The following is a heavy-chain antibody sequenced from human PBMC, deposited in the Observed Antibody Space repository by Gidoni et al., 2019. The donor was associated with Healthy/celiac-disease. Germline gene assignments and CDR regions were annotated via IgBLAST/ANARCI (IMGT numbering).Heavy chain of an antibody. V-gene: IGHV3-43*01. CDR3: AKELDRAAAGFDY. CDR2: ISWDGGST. CDR1: GFPFDGYT. J-gene: IGHJ4*02. D-gene: IGHD6-13*01. Sequence: EVQLVESGGVVVQPGGSLRLSCAASGFPFDGYTMHWVRQAPGKGLEWVSLISWDGGSTYYADSVKGRFTISRDNSKNSLYLQMNSLRTEDTALYYCAKELDRAAAGFDYWGRGTLVTVSS.